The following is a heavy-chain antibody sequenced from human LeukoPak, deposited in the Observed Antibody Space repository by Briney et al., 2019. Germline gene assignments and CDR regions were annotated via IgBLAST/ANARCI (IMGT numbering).Heavy chain of an antibody. D-gene: IGHD6-13*01. Sequence: PGGSLRLSCAACGFTFSSYDMHWVRQAIGKGLEWVSAIGTSGDTYYPDSVKGQFSISRDNAKNSLYLQMNSLRAEDTAVYYCARDTPIAAAGTFDYWGQGTLVTVSS. CDR2: IGTSGDT. CDR3: ARDTPIAAAGTFDY. CDR1: GFTFSSYD. V-gene: IGHV3-13*03. J-gene: IGHJ4*02.